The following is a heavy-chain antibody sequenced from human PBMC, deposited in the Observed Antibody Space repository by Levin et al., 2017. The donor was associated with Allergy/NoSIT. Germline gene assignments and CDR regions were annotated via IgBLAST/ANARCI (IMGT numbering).Heavy chain of an antibody. J-gene: IGHJ4*02. D-gene: IGHD3-10*01. CDR3: NTYYYGSGDGSTFDY. CDR2: INPSGGST. Sequence: ASVKVSCKASGYTFTSYYMHWVRQAPGQGLEWMGIINPSGGSTTYAQKFQGRVTMTRDTSTSTVYMELSSLRSEDTAVYYCNTYYYGSGDGSTFDYWGQGTLVTVSS. V-gene: IGHV1-46*01. CDR1: GYTFTSYY.